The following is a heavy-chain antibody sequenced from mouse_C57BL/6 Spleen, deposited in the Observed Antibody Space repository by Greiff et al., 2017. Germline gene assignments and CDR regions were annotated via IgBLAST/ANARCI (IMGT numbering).Heavy chain of an antibody. CDR1: GFTFSSYA. V-gene: IGHV5-4*01. CDR3: ARERGLRREDWYFDV. Sequence: EVHLVESGGGLVKPGGSLKLSCAASGFTFSSYAMSWVRQTPEKRLEWVATISDGGSYTYYPDNVKGRFTISRDNAKNNLYLQMSHLKSEDTAMYYCARERGLRREDWYFDVWGTGTTGTVSS. J-gene: IGHJ1*03. D-gene: IGHD2-4*01. CDR2: ISDGGSYT.